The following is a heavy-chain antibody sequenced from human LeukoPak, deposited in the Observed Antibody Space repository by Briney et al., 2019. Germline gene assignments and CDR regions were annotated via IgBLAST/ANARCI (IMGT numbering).Heavy chain of an antibody. V-gene: IGHV1-18*01. CDR3: ARTLTFGGVIVIPNYFDY. J-gene: IGHJ4*02. D-gene: IGHD3-16*02. CDR1: GYTFTSYG. Sequence: ASVKVSCKASGYTFTSYGISWARQAPGQGLEWMGWISAYNGNTNYAQKLQGRVTMTTDTSTSTAYMELRSLRSDDTAVYYCARTLTFGGVIVIPNYFDYWGQGTLVTVSS. CDR2: ISAYNGNT.